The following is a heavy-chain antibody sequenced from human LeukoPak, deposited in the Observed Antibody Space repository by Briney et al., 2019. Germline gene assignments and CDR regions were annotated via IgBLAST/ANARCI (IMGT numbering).Heavy chain of an antibody. CDR2: IRYDGSNK. CDR1: GFTFSAYG. D-gene: IGHD4-17*01. CDR3: AKGFFDYGDYGYYFDY. Sequence: GGSLRLSCAASGFTFSAYGMHWVRQAPGKGLEWVAFIRYDGSNKYYTDSVKGRFTISRDNSQNTLYLQMNSLRIEDTAVYYCAKGFFDYGDYGYYFDYWGQGTLVTVSS. J-gene: IGHJ4*02. V-gene: IGHV3-30*02.